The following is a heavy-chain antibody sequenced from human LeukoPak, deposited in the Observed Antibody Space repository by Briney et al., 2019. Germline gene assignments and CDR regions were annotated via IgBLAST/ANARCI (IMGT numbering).Heavy chain of an antibody. V-gene: IGHV4-4*07. J-gene: IGHJ6*03. Sequence: PSETLSLTCSVSGGSISSFYCNWMRQPAGKGLEWIGRIYTSGTTTYNPSLKSRVTMSVDTSKNQFSLKLSSVTAADTAVYYCARVGDSNYYYMDVWGKGTTVTVSS. CDR1: GGSISSFY. CDR2: IYTSGTT. D-gene: IGHD4-11*01. CDR3: ARVGDSNYYYMDV.